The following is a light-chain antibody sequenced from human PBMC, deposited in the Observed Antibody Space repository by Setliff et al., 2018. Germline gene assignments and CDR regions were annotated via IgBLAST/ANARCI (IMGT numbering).Light chain of an antibody. J-gene: IGLJ1*01. CDR2: DVS. CDR1: SSDVSGYNS. Sequence: ALTQPASVSGSPGQSITISCTGTSSDVSGYNSVSWYQQHPGKAPKLMIYDVSNRPSGVSNRFSGSKSGNTASLTISGLQAEDEADYYCSSYTSSSIFYVFGTGTKVTVL. CDR3: SSYTSSSIFYV. V-gene: IGLV2-14*03.